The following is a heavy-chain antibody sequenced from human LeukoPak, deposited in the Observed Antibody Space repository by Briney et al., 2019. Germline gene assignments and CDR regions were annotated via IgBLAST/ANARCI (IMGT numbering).Heavy chain of an antibody. J-gene: IGHJ4*02. V-gene: IGHV3-23*01. Sequence: GGSLRLSCTASGFTFSSYAISWVRQAPGKGLEWVSAISGSGGSTYYADSVKGRFTSSRGNSKNTLYLQMNSLRAEDTAVYYCANHYGSGSYETLDYWGQGTLVTVSS. CDR1: GFTFSSYA. CDR3: ANHYGSGSYETLDY. CDR2: ISGSGGST. D-gene: IGHD3-10*01.